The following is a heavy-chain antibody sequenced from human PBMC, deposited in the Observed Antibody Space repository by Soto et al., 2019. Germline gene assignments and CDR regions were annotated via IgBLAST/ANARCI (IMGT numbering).Heavy chain of an antibody. Sequence: GASVKVSCKASGYTFSGYYIHWVRQAPGQGLKWMGWINPNSGGTNYAQKFQGWVTMTTDTSISTAYMELSRLRFDDTAVYYCARGSGYYYWDDYWGQGTLVTVSS. CDR1: GYTFSGYY. J-gene: IGHJ4*02. CDR2: INPNSGGT. V-gene: IGHV1-2*04. CDR3: ARGSGYYYWDDY. D-gene: IGHD3-22*01.